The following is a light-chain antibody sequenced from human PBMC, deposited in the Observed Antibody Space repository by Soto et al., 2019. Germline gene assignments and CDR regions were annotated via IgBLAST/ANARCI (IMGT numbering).Light chain of an antibody. V-gene: IGKV3-11*01. J-gene: IGKJ4*01. Sequence: EIVLTQSPATLSLSTGNRVTLSCRASQSVWRSLAWYQQKHGQSPRLLIYASSNRATGIPARFSGSGSGTDFTLTITSLEPEDFAVYYCQQSSHWPPVFGGGTRVEVK. CDR3: QQSSHWPPV. CDR1: QSVWRS. CDR2: ASS.